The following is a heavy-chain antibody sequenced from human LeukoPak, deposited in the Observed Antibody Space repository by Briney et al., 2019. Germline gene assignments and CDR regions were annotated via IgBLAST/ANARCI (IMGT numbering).Heavy chain of an antibody. CDR3: ARIQGSSGYAVDF. Sequence: GGSLRLSCAASGFTFSDYYMSWIRQAPGKGLEWVSYISGAGFTMYYTDSVKGRFTISRDNARDSLHLQMNSLRAEDTAVYYCARIQGSSGYAVDFWGQGTLVTVSS. J-gene: IGHJ4*02. D-gene: IGHD3-22*01. V-gene: IGHV3-11*01. CDR2: ISGAGFTM. CDR1: GFTFSDYY.